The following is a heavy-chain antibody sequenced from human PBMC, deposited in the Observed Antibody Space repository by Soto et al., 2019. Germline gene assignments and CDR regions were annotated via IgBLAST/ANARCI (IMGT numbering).Heavy chain of an antibody. CDR3: ARDRAIFDF. Sequence: EVQLEDSGGDLVQPGGSLRLSCIASGFSLSDHWMTWVRQAPGKRLEWVANIKEDGSEKYYVVSVRGRFTISRDNAKKSVYLQMNGLRAEDTAVYYCARDRAIFDFWGQGTLVTVSS. V-gene: IGHV3-7*01. CDR1: GFSLSDHW. J-gene: IGHJ4*02. CDR2: IKEDGSEK. D-gene: IGHD3-10*01.